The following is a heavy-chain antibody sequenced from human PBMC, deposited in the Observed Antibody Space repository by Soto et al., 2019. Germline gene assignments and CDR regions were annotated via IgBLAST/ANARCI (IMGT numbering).Heavy chain of an antibody. CDR1: GFTFTSSA. D-gene: IGHD3-9*01. J-gene: IGHJ6*02. V-gene: IGHV1-58*01. CDR3: AADPDYDILTGYPSYAMDV. CDR2: IVVGSGNT. Sequence: SVKVSCKASGFTFTSSAVQWVRQARGQRLEWIGWIVVGSGNTNYAQKFQERVTITRDMSTSTAYMELSSLRSEDTAVYYCAADPDYDILTGYPSYAMDVWCPAPTLSVS.